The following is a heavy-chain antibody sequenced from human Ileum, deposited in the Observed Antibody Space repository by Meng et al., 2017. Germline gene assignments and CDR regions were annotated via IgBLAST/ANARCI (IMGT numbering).Heavy chain of an antibody. V-gene: IGHV3-74*03. CDR3: TADGGVPAASPY. CDR2: INDDGSTT. Sequence: EVRLVESGGGLVQLGESLRLSCAASGFTFSRSWMHWVRQVPGKGLLWVAHINDDGSTTTYADSVMGRFTISRDNARNTVDLQMSSLRAEDTAIYYCTADGGVPAASPYWGQGILVTVSS. CDR1: GFTFSRSW. J-gene: IGHJ4*02. D-gene: IGHD2-2*01.